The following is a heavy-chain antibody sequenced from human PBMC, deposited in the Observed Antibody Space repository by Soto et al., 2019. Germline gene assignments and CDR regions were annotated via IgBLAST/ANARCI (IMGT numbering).Heavy chain of an antibody. Sequence: SETLSLTCTVSGGSISSDDYYWSWIRQHPGKGLEWIGYIYYSGSTYYNPSLKSRVTISMDTSKNQFSLNLSSVTAADTAVYYCARMYFDFLSGYSPGGHYYYYMDVWGKGTTVTVSS. CDR3: ARMYFDFLSGYSPGGHYYYYMDV. J-gene: IGHJ6*03. CDR2: IYYSGST. CDR1: GGSISSDDYY. V-gene: IGHV4-31*03. D-gene: IGHD3-3*01.